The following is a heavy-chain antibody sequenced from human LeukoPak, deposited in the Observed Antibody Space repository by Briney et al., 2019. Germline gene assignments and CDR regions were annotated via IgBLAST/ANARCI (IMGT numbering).Heavy chain of an antibody. CDR1: GFTFNDYY. CDR3: ARDYSNYEEGGNFDY. Sequence: GGSLRLSCAASGFTFNDYYMSWIRQAPGKGLEWVSYISSSGSTIYYADSVKGRFTISRDNAKNSLYLQMNSLRAEDTAVYYCARDYSNYEEGGNFDYWRQGTLVTVSS. D-gene: IGHD4-11*01. CDR2: ISSSGSTI. V-gene: IGHV3-11*04. J-gene: IGHJ4*02.